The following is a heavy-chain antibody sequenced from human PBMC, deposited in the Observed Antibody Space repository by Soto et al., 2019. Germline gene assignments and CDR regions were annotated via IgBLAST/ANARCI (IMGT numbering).Heavy chain of an antibody. V-gene: IGHV1-69*01. D-gene: IGHD6-13*01. CDR1: GGTFSSYA. CDR3: ARALGIAAAGGMDV. Sequence: QVQLVQSGAEVKKPGSSVNVSCKASGGTFSSYAISWVRQAPGQGLEWMGGIIPIFGTANYAQKFQGRVTITADESTRTASMELSSLRSEDMAVYYCARALGIAAAGGMDVWGQGTTVTVSS. J-gene: IGHJ6*02. CDR2: IIPIFGTA.